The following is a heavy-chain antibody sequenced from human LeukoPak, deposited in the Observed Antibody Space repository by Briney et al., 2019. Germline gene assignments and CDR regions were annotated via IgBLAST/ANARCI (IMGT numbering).Heavy chain of an antibody. V-gene: IGHV3-33*01. CDR3: ATRGSTWYVLGDY. D-gene: IGHD1-26*01. CDR2: IWYDGTNK. J-gene: IGHJ4*02. CDR1: GFTFSSYG. Sequence: SGGSLRLSCAASGFTFSSYGMHWVRQAPGKGLEWVAVIWYDGTNKYYADSAKGRFTISRDNSKNTLYLQMNSLRAEDTAVYYCATRGSTWYVLGDYWGQGTLVTVSS.